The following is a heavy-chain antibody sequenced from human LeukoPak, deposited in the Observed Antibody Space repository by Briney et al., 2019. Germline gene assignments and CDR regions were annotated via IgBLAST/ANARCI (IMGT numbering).Heavy chain of an antibody. CDR3: ARGYYYDSSGYFGGDYYYYGMDV. V-gene: IGHV3-11*01. CDR2: ISSSGSTI. Sequence: GGSLRLSCAASGFTFSDYYMSWIRQAPGKGLEWVSYISSSGSTIYYADSVKGRFTISRDSAKNSLYLQMNSLRAEDTAVYYCARGYYYDSSGYFGGDYYYYGMDVWGQGTTVTVSS. CDR1: GFTFSDYY. J-gene: IGHJ6*02. D-gene: IGHD3-22*01.